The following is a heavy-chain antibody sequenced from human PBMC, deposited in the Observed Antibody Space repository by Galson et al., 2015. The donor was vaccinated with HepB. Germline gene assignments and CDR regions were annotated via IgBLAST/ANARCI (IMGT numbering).Heavy chain of an antibody. D-gene: IGHD2-2*01. CDR1: GGTFSSYA. Sequence: SVKVSCKASGGTFSSYAISWVRQAPGQGLEWMGGIIPIFGTANYAQKFQGRVTITADESTSTAYMELSSLRSEDTAVYYCATAQGYCSSTSCYENWFDPWGQGTLVTVSS. V-gene: IGHV1-69*13. CDR2: IIPIFGTA. CDR3: ATAQGYCSSTSCYENWFDP. J-gene: IGHJ5*02.